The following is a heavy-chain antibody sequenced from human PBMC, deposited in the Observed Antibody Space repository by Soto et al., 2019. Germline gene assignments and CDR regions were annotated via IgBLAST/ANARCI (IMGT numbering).Heavy chain of an antibody. CDR2: ISHGSTTI. CDR1: GFTFSDYY. J-gene: IGHJ3*02. V-gene: IGHV3-11*01. Sequence: QVQLVESGGGLVKPGGSLRLSCAASGFTFSDYYMSWIRQAPGKGLEWVSYISHGSTTIYYTDSVKGRFTISRDNAKNSLYLQMNSLRAEDTAMYYCARDRAYPDAFDIWGQGTMVTVSS. CDR3: ARDRAYPDAFDI.